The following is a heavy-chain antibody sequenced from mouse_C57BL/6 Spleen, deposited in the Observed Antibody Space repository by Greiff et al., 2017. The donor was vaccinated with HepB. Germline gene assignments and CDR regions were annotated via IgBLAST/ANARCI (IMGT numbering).Heavy chain of an antibody. J-gene: IGHJ2*01. CDR2: IDPSDSDT. CDR3: ARSYTSVVDY. CDR1: GYTFTSYW. D-gene: IGHD1-1*01. V-gene: IGHV1-52*01. Sequence: VQLQQPGAELVRPGSSVKLSCKASGYTFTSYWMHWVKQRPIQGLEWIGNIDPSDSDTHYNQKFKDKATFTVDKSSSTAYLQPSSLTSEDSAVYYCARSYTSVVDYWGQGATLTASS.